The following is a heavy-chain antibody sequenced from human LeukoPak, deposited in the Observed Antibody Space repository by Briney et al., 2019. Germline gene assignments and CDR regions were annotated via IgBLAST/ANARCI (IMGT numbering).Heavy chain of an antibody. D-gene: IGHD3-22*01. V-gene: IGHV3-49*04. CDR3: TRDLSPTYYADTSGYYRDLFDY. Sequence: GGSLRLSCTASGFTFGYYAMSWVRQPPGKGLEWVGFVRTKAYGGTTEYAASVKGRFTISRDDSKSIAYLQMNSLKTEETAVYYCTRDLSPTYYADTSGYYRDLFDYWGQGTLVTVSS. J-gene: IGHJ4*02. CDR2: VRTKAYGGTT. CDR1: GFTFGYYA.